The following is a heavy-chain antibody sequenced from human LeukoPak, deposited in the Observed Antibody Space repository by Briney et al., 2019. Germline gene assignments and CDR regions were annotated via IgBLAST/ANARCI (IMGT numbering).Heavy chain of an antibody. CDR2: IIPIFGTA. Sequence: SVKVSCKASGGTFSSYAISWVRQAPGQRLEWMGRIIPIFGTANYAQKFQGRVTITTDESTSTAYMELSSLRSEDTAVYYCARDIGYYYDSSGYYYGWGQGTLVTVSS. CDR1: GGTFSSYA. V-gene: IGHV1-69*05. J-gene: IGHJ4*02. D-gene: IGHD3-22*01. CDR3: ARDIGYYYDSSGYYYG.